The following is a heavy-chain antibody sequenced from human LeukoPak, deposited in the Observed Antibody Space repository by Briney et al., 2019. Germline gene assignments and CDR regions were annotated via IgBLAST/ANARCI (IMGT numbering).Heavy chain of an antibody. CDR2: INTDGTST. CDR3: ARPTGSTSISSSFQH. J-gene: IGHJ1*01. Sequence: GGSLRLSCAASGFTFSSFWMHWVRQTPGKGLVWVSRINTDGTSTYYADSVRGRFTISRDNAKNTLYLQMNSLRAEDTAVYYCARPTGSTSISSSFQHWGQGTLVTVSS. CDR1: GFTFSSFW. D-gene: IGHD1-7*01. V-gene: IGHV3-74*01.